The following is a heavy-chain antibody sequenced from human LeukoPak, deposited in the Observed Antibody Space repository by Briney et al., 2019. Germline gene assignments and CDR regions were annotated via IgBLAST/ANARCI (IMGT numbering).Heavy chain of an antibody. Sequence: TGGSLRLSCAASGFAFSSYGMHWIRQAPGEGLEWLAFIRYDESKTFYGDSVKGRFTISRDNSKNTVHLQMNSLRPEDAALYFCAKSVIPSSYQGTYYMDVWGTGTTVTVSS. J-gene: IGHJ6*03. CDR1: GFAFSSYG. CDR2: IRYDESKT. V-gene: IGHV3-30*02. CDR3: AKSVIPSSYQGTYYMDV. D-gene: IGHD3-16*02.